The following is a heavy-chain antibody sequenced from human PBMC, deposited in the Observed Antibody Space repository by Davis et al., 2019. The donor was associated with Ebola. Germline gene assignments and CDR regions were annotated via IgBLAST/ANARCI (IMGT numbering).Heavy chain of an antibody. D-gene: IGHD3-22*01. CDR3: ARISVDRYYYYYMDV. CDR1: GFSLSNARMG. Sequence: SGPTLVKPTETLTLTCTVSGFSLSNARMGVSRIRQPPGKALEWLAHIFSNDEKSYSTSLKTRLTISKDTSKNQVVLTMTNMDPVDTATYYCARISVDRYYYYYMDVWGKGTTVTVSS. V-gene: IGHV2-26*01. CDR2: IFSNDEK. J-gene: IGHJ6*03.